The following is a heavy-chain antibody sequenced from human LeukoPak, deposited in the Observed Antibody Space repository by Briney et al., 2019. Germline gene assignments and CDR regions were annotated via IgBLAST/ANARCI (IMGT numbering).Heavy chain of an antibody. CDR3: ARVGGDFWSGLVAYYFDY. J-gene: IGHJ4*02. CDR2: IYYSGST. D-gene: IGHD3-3*01. CDR1: GGSISSGDYY. V-gene: IGHV4-30-4*08. Sequence: SQTLSLTCTVSGGSISSGDYYWSWIRQPPGKGLEWIGYIYYSGSTYYNPSLKSRVTTSVDTSKNQFSLKLSSVTAADTAVYYCARVGGDFWSGLVAYYFDYWGQGTLVTVSS.